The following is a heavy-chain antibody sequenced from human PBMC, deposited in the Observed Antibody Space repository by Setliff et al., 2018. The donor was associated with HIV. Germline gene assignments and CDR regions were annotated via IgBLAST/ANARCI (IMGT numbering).Heavy chain of an antibody. CDR1: GGSISSSNW. CDR2: IYLSGST. D-gene: IGHD2-21*02. Sequence: PSETLSLTCAVSGGSISSSNWWSWVRQPPGKGLEWIGEIYLSGSTNYSPSLKSRVTISVDTSKNQFSLKLSSVTAADTAVYYCARSVVVVTVEWFDPWGQGTLVTVSS. J-gene: IGHJ5*02. CDR3: ARSVVVVTVEWFDP. V-gene: IGHV4-4*02.